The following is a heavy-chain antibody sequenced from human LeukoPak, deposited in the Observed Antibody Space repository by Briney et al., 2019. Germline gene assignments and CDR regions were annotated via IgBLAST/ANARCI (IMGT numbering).Heavy chain of an antibody. J-gene: IGHJ6*02. CDR2: ISSSSSTI. V-gene: IGHV3-48*01. CDR3: ASYNSNFYYYYGMDV. D-gene: IGHD4-4*01. CDR1: GFTFSSYA. Sequence: GGSLRLSCAASGFTFSSYAMSWVRQAPGKGLEWVSYISSSSSTIYYADSVKGRFTISRDNAKNSLYLQMNSLRAEDTAVYYCASYNSNFYYYYGMDVWGQGTTVTVSS.